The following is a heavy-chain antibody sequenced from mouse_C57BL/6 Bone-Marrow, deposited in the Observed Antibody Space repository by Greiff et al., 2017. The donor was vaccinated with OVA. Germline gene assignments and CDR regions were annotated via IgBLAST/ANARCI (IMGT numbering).Heavy chain of an antibody. D-gene: IGHD1-1*01. CDR3: ARSVYYYGSSCPFDY. CDR1: GYTFTDYY. J-gene: IGHJ2*01. CDR2: INPYNGGT. V-gene: IGHV1-19*01. Sequence: VQLQQSGPVLVKPGASVKMSCKASGYTFTDYYMNWVKQSHGKSLEWIGVINPYNGGTSYNQKLKGKATLTVDKSSSTAYMELNSLTSEDSAFYYCARSVYYYGSSCPFDYWGQGTTLTVSS.